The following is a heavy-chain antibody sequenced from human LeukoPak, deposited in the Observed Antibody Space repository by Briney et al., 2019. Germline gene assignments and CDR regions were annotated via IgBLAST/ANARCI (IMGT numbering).Heavy chain of an antibody. CDR1: GFTFGSSA. CDR2: IYSGGST. D-gene: IGHD6-6*01. V-gene: IGHV3-53*01. CDR3: AAYSSCDY. J-gene: IGHJ4*02. Sequence: PGGSLRLSCAASGFTFGSSAMHWVRQAPGKGLEWISLIYSGGSTYYADSVKGRFTISRDNSKNTLYLQMNSLRAEDTAVYYCAAYSSCDYWGQGTLVTVSS.